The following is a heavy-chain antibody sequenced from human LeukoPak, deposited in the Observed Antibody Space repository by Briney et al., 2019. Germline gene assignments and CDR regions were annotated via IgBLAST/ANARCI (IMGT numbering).Heavy chain of an antibody. D-gene: IGHD3-3*02. J-gene: IGHJ5*02. CDR2: IKEDGSEK. V-gene: IGHV3-7*01. Sequence: GGSLRLSCAASGFTFTSYWMSWVRQAPGKGLQWVANIKEDGSEKYYVDSVKGRFTISRDNAKNSVSLQMNSLRAEDTAVYYCARIHLKQASASWGQGTLVTVSS. CDR1: GFTFTSYW. CDR3: ARIHLKQASAS.